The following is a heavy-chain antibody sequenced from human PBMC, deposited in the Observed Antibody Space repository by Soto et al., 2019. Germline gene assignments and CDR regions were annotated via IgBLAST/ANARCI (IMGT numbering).Heavy chain of an antibody. Sequence: QVQLQQWGAGLLKPSETLSLTCAVYSGSFSSYYYSWIRQPPGKGLEWIGEITHGGSTTYSPSLKSRVTMSLDTSKNQFSLKMTSVTAADTAVYYCARGRLFLTPSGLAITYFDYWGQGSLVSVSS. CDR2: ITHGGST. J-gene: IGHJ4*02. CDR1: SGSFSSYY. CDR3: ARGRLFLTPSGLAITYFDY. V-gene: IGHV4-34*01. D-gene: IGHD3-3*01.